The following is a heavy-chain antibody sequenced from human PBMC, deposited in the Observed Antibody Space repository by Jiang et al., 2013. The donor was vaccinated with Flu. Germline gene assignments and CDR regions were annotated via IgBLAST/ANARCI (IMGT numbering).Heavy chain of an antibody. CDR1: GFIFGDYA. V-gene: IGHV3-49*03. Sequence: QLVESGGGLVQSGRSLRLSCTTSGFIFGDYAMSWFRQAPGKGLEWVGFIRSKANGGTTEHAASVKGRFAVSRDDSKSSAYLQMNSLKTEDTAVYYCTRDYCSGGSCPPQNYWGQGTLVTVSS. CDR3: TRDYCSGGSCPPQNY. D-gene: IGHD2-15*01. J-gene: IGHJ4*02. CDR2: IRSKANGGTT.